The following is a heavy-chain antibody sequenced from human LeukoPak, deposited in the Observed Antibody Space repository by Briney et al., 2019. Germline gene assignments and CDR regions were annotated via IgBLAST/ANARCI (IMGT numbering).Heavy chain of an antibody. Sequence: GGALRLSCAASGFTFSDEYMSWIRQAPGKGLEWVSYISNSGSYTNYADAVKGRFTISRDNAKNSLYPQMSSLRAEDTAVYYCARSRGAGPAAYFDYWGQGTLITVSS. CDR2: ISNSGSYT. CDR1: GFTFSDEY. J-gene: IGHJ4*02. V-gene: IGHV3-11*03. D-gene: IGHD6-19*01. CDR3: ARSRGAGPAAYFDY.